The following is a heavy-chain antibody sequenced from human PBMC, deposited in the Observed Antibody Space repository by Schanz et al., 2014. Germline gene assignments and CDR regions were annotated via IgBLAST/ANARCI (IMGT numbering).Heavy chain of an antibody. J-gene: IGHJ3*02. CDR3: ARNIIATARAYDI. CDR1: GYRFIGYY. CDR2: ISAYNGHT. Sequence: QVLLVQSGAEVKKPGASVKVSCKASGYRFIGYYVHWVRQAPGQGLEWMGWISAYNGHTNYAQKFQGRVTMTTDTSTSTAYMELRSLRSDDTAVYYCARNIIATARAYDIWGQGTMVTVSS. D-gene: IGHD6-13*01. V-gene: IGHV1-18*04.